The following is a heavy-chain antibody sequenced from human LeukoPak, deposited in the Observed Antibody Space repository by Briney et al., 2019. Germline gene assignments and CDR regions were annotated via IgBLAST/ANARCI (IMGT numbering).Heavy chain of an antibody. V-gene: IGHV3-21*01. Sequence: GGSLRRSGAASGFTFSSYSMNWVRQAPGKGLEWVSSISSSSSYIYYADSVKGRFTISRDNAKNSLYLQLSSLRADDTAVYYCATVSADYGGIPDAFDMGGEGTMVTVSS. CDR3: ATVSADYGGIPDAFDM. J-gene: IGHJ3*02. D-gene: IGHD2-21*01. CDR2: ISSSSSYI. CDR1: GFTFSSYS.